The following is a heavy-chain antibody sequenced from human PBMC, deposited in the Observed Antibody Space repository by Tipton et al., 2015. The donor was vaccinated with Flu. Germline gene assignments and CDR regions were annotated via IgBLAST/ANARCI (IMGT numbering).Heavy chain of an antibody. V-gene: IGHV3-53*01. CDR2: IYSGGST. CDR1: GFTFSSYA. J-gene: IGHJ3*02. Sequence: GSLRLSCAASGFTFSSYAMSWVRQAPGKGLEWVSVIYSGGSTYYADSVKGRFTISRDNSKNTLYLQMNSLRAEDTAVYYCAREGGSYFGHADAFDIWGQGTMVIVSS. D-gene: IGHD1-26*01. CDR3: AREGGSYFGHADAFDI.